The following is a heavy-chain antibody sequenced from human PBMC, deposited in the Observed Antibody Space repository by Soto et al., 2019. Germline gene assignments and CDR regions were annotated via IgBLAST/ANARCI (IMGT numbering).Heavy chain of an antibody. CDR3: ARRSSGSYGWFDP. CDR1: GYSISSGHY. CDR2: IHHSGDI. V-gene: IGHV4-38-2*01. D-gene: IGHD1-26*01. J-gene: IGHJ5*02. Sequence: SETLSLTCAVSGYSISSGHYWGWIRQPPGKGLEWIGSIHHSGDIYYNPSLKSRVTISVDTPNNQFSLKLSSVTAADTAIYYCARRSSGSYGWFDPWGQGTRVTVSS.